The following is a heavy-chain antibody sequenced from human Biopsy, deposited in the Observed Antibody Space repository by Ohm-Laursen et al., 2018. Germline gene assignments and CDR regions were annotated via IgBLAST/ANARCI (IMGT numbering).Heavy chain of an antibody. D-gene: IGHD1-26*01. J-gene: IGHJ3*02. CDR3: AGIVLGPTNDAFDI. V-gene: IGHV4-39*01. CDR1: GGFISSSSYY. Sequence: SVTLSLTCTVSGGFISSSSYYWGWIRQPPGKGLEWIGSISYTGSTHDNPSLTSRVTISVDTSKNQFSLKLYSLTAADTAVYYCAGIVLGPTNDAFDIWGQGTMVTVSS. CDR2: ISYTGST.